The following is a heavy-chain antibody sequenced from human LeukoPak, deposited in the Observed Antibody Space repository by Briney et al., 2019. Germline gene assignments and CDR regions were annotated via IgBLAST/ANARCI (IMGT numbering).Heavy chain of an antibody. CDR1: GYTFTSYG. CDR2: INAGNGNT. D-gene: IGHD1-7*01. V-gene: IGHV1-3*03. Sequence: ASVKVSCKASGYTFTSYGISWVRQAPGQGLEWMGWINAGNGNTKYSQEFQGRVTITRDTSASTAYMELSSLRSEDMAVYYCARAPFFPGTFDYWGQGTLVTVSS. CDR3: ARAPFFPGTFDY. J-gene: IGHJ4*02.